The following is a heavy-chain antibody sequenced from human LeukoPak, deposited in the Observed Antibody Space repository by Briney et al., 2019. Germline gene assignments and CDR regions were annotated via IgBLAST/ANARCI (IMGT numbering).Heavy chain of an antibody. J-gene: IGHJ4*02. D-gene: IGHD5-12*01. CDR1: GFTFSSYG. CDR2: IRYDGSNK. CDR3: ARPNYSGYDLAHFDY. Sequence: GGSLRLSCAASGFTFSSYGMHWVRQAPGKGLEWVAFIRYDGSNKYYADSVKGRFTISRDNSKNTLYLQMNSLRAEDTAVYYCARPNYSGYDLAHFDYWGQGTLVTVPS. V-gene: IGHV3-30*02.